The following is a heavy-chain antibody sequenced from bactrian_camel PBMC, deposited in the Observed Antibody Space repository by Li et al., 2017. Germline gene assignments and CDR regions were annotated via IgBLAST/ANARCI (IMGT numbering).Heavy chain of an antibody. V-gene: IGHV3S55*01. D-gene: IGHD2*01. CDR1: SFAFDSSN. Sequence: VQLVESGGSSVQAGETLRLSCAASSFAFDSSNMGWYRQAAGNECELVAAISSDGSTWYADSVKGRFALSQAHAKNTGYLQMNSLKPEDTGVYYCGAELGVRGPPCTARIGTPAVRYKYYGQGTQVTVS. J-gene: IGHJ4*01. CDR2: ISSDGST.